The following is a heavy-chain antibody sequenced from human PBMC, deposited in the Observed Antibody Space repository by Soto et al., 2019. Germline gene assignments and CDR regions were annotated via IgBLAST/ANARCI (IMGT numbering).Heavy chain of an antibody. Sequence: QVQLVQSGAEVKKPGSSVKVSCKASGGTFSSYVISWVRQAPGQGLEWMGGIIPIFGTADYAQRFQGRVTITADESTSTAYMELTSLRSEDTAVYYCATPRSNSAYYCGMDVWGLGTTVTVSS. V-gene: IGHV1-69*12. CDR2: IIPIFGTA. D-gene: IGHD6-6*01. J-gene: IGHJ6*02. CDR1: GGTFSSYV. CDR3: ATPRSNSAYYCGMDV.